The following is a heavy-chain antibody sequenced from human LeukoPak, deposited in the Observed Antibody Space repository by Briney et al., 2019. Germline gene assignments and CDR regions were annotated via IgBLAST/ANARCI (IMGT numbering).Heavy chain of an antibody. D-gene: IGHD6-19*01. CDR2: ISYDGSNK. CDR1: GFTFSSYA. Sequence: HPGRSLRLSCAASGFTFSSYAMHWVRQAPGKGLEWVAVISYDGSNKYYADSVKGRFTISRDNSKNTLYLQMNSLRAEDTAVYYCARDSVYSSGWFGEDYYMDVWGKGTTVTVSS. CDR3: ARDSVYSSGWFGEDYYMDV. V-gene: IGHV3-30*04. J-gene: IGHJ6*03.